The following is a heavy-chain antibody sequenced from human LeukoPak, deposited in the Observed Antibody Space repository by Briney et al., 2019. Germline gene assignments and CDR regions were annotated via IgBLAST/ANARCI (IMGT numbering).Heavy chain of an antibody. V-gene: IGHV1-8*01. CDR2: MNPNSGNT. D-gene: IGHD2-15*01. Sequence: GASVKVSCKASGYTFTSYDINWVRQATGQGLEWMGWMNPNSGNTGYAQKFQGRVTMTRNTSISTAYMELSSLRSGDTAVYYCARVSRRVAATTLNYWGQGTLVTVSS. CDR3: ARVSRRVAATTLNY. J-gene: IGHJ4*02. CDR1: GYTFTSYD.